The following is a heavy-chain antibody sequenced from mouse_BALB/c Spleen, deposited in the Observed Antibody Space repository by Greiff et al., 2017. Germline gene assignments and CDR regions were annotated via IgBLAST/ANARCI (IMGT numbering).Heavy chain of an antibody. CDR2: IRLKSNNYAT. CDR1: GFTFSNYW. J-gene: IGHJ3*01. D-gene: IGHD4-1*02. Sequence: EVQLEESGGGLVQPGGSMKLSCVASGFTFSNYWMNWVRQSPEKGLEWVAEIRLKSNNYATHYAVSVKGRFTISRDDSKSSVYLQMNNLRAEDTGIYYCTSNWAWFAYWGQGTLVTVSA. CDR3: TSNWAWFAY. V-gene: IGHV6-6*02.